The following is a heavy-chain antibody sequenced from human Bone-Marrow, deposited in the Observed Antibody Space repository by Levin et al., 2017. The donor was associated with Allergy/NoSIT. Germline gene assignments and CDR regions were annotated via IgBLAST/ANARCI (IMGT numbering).Heavy chain of an antibody. D-gene: IGHD3-22*01. Sequence: PGGSLRLSCAASGFTFSSYSMNWVRQAPGKGLEWVSYISSSSSTIYYADSVKGRFTISRDNAKNSLYLQMNSLRAEDTAVYYCARLGYSYYFDYWGQGTLVTVSS. CDR3: ARLGYSYYFDY. CDR1: GFTFSSYS. J-gene: IGHJ4*02. V-gene: IGHV3-48*04. CDR2: ISSSSSTI.